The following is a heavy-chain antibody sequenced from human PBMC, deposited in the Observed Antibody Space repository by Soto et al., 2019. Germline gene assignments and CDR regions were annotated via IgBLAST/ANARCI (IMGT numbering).Heavy chain of an antibody. CDR3: ARVGYCSGGSCYSFYYYYGMDV. CDR1: GYTFTSYD. V-gene: IGHV1-8*01. Sequence: ASVKVSSKASGYTFTSYDINWVRQATGQGLEWMGWMNPNSGNTGYAQKFQGRVTMTRNTSISTAYMARSSLRSEDTAVYYCARVGYCSGGSCYSFYYYYGMDVWGQGTTVTVSS. CDR2: MNPNSGNT. J-gene: IGHJ6*02. D-gene: IGHD2-15*01.